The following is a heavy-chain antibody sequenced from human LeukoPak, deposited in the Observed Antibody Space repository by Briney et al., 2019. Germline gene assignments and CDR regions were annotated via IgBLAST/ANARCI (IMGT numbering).Heavy chain of an antibody. CDR3: ASMGNGRMKTNWFDP. CDR2: IYYSGST. CDR1: GGSISSGGYY. V-gene: IGHV4-31*03. J-gene: IGHJ5*02. Sequence: PSQTLSLTRTVSGGSISSGGYYWSWIRQHPGKGLEWIGYIYYSGSTYYNPSLKSRVTISVDTSKNQFSLKLSSVTAADTAVYYCASMGNGRMKTNWFDPWGQGTLVTVSS. D-gene: IGHD1-1*01.